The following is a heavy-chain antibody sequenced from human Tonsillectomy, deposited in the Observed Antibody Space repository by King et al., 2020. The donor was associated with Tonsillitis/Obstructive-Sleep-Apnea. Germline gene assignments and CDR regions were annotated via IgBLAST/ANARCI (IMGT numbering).Heavy chain of an antibody. Sequence: QLVQSGGDLVKPGGSLRLSCAASGYIFSNPWMSWGRQAPGKGLERVCRIKSKIDGGTADYSAPVKGRFTISRDDSRNTLYLQMNSLKTEDTAVYFCSTDPIVLVPSDYFFDYWGQGTLVTVSS. V-gene: IGHV3-15*01. J-gene: IGHJ4*02. CDR3: STDPIVLVPSDYFFDY. CDR1: GYIFSNPW. D-gene: IGHD2-8*02. CDR2: IKSKIDGGTA.